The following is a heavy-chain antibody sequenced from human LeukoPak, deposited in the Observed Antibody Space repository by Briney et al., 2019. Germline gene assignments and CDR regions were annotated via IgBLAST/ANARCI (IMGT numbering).Heavy chain of an antibody. V-gene: IGHV3-7*01. J-gene: IGHJ4*02. CDR3: ARDGDYSSGWYPSFDY. D-gene: IGHD6-19*01. Sequence: GGSLRLSCAAPGFTFSRNWMSWVRQAPGKGLEWVANIKKDGSEKYYVDSVKGRFTISRDNAKNSLHLQMNSLRAEDTAVYYCARDGDYSSGWYPSFDYWGQGTLVTVSS. CDR1: GFTFSRNW. CDR2: IKKDGSEK.